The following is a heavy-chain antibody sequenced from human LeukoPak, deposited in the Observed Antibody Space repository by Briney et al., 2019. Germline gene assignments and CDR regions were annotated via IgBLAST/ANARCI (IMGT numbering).Heavy chain of an antibody. D-gene: IGHD2-2*01. V-gene: IGHV4-39*07. CDR2: IFYSGIT. Sequence: PSETLSLTCTVSGGSTSRYTYYWGWIRQPPGKGLEWIGSIFYSGITSYNPSLKSRVTISLDTSKSQFSLNLSSVTAADTAVYYCARVSSLGYYFDCWGQGTLVTVSS. CDR3: ARVSSLGYYFDC. J-gene: IGHJ4*02. CDR1: GGSTSRYTYY.